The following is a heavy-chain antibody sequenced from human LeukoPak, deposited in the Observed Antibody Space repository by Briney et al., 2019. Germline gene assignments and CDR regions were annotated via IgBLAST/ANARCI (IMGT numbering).Heavy chain of an antibody. CDR2: ISSGSGTS. J-gene: IGHJ4*02. Sequence: PGGSLRLSCAASGFTFSSYRMTWVRQAPGKGLEWVSYISSGSGTSTYAESVKGRFTISRDTAKNSLYLQMNSLRDEDTGVYYCARDQNWSFDYWGQGALVTVSS. V-gene: IGHV3-48*02. CDR3: ARDQNWSFDY. D-gene: IGHD1-1*01. CDR1: GFTFSSYR.